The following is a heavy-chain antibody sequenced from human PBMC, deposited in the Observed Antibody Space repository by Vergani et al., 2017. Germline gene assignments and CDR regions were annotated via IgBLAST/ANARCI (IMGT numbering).Heavy chain of an antibody. J-gene: IGHJ6*04. V-gene: IGHV1-69-2*01. CDR2: VDPEDGET. D-gene: IGHD4-17*01. Sequence: EVQLVQSGSEVKKPGATMKISCKVSGYTFTDHYMHWVKQAPGIGLEWMGLVDPEDGETIYAEKFKGRVTIAVDTSTDTAHLELSSLRSEDTAVYYCATPQTVTTGGMEVWGKGTTVIVSS. CDR3: ATPQTVTTGGMEV. CDR1: GYTFTDHY.